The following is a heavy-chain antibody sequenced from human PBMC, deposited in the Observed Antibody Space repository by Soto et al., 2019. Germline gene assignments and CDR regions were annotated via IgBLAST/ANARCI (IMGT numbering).Heavy chain of an antibody. CDR3: ARHPGLRAVGS. V-gene: IGHV4-4*02. Sequence: QVQLQESGPGLVKPSGTLSLTCAVSGGSITSTNWWSWVRQPPGEGLEWIGEIYHSGSTNYNPSLKSRVTVAVDKSNSQFSLKLTSLIAADTAVAYCARHPGLRAVGSWGQGTLVTVST. CDR1: GGSITSTNW. CDR2: IYHSGST. D-gene: IGHD4-17*01. J-gene: IGHJ5*02.